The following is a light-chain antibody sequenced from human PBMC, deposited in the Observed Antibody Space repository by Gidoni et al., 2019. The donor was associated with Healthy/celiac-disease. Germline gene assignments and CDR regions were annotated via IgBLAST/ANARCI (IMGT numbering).Light chain of an antibody. V-gene: IGLV3-25*03. CDR2: KDS. CDR1: ALPKQY. CDR3: QSADSSGTYVV. Sequence: SYELPQPPSVSVSPGQTARSTCSGDALPKQYAYWYQQKPGQAPVLVIYKDSERPSGIPEQFSGSSSGTTVTLTISGVQAEDEADYYCQSADSSGTYVVFGGGTKLTVL. J-gene: IGLJ2*01.